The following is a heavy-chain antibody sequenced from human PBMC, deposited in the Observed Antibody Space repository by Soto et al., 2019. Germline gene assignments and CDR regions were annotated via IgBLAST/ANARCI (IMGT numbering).Heavy chain of an antibody. CDR3: AGSSFYVSSRCPLNDAFDI. V-gene: IGHV1-69*13. J-gene: IGHJ3*02. CDR2: IIPIFGTA. D-gene: IGHD3-22*01. CDR1: GGTFSSYA. Sequence: SVKVSCKASGGTFSSYAISWVRQAPGQGLEGMGGIIPIFGTANYAQKFQGRVTITADESTSTAYMELSRLRTEDTAAYYCAGSSFYVSSRCPLNDAFDICGQGTMVTVSS.